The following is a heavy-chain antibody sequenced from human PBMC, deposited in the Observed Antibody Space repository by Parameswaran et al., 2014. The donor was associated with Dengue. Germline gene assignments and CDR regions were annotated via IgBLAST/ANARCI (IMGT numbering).Heavy chain of an antibody. D-gene: IGHD4-11*01. CDR2: IHYRGTL. V-gene: IGHV4-39*01. Sequence: WIRQPPGKGLEWIATIHYRGTLYYNPSLRSRVTISVDTSKNLVSLNLSSVTAADTAVYYCAKIIQFWPSYYFDYWGQGTLVTVSS. CDR3: AKIIQFWPSYYFDY. J-gene: IGHJ4*02.